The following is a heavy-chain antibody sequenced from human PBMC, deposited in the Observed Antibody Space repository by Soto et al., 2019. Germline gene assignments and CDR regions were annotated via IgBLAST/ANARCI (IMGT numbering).Heavy chain of an antibody. D-gene: IGHD6-6*01. CDR1: GYTFTGYY. CDR3: ARGAARTESYSYGMDV. J-gene: IGHJ6*02. CDR2: INPNSGGT. V-gene: IGHV1-2*04. Sequence: ASVKVSCKASGYTFTGYYMHWVRQAPGQGLEWMGWINPNSGGTNYAQKFQGWVTMTRDTSISTAYMELSRLRSDDTAVYYCARGAARTESYSYGMDVWGQGTTVTVSS.